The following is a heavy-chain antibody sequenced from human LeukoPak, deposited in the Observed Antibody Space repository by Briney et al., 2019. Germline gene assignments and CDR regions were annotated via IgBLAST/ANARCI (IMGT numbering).Heavy chain of an antibody. V-gene: IGHV4-59*08. CDR2: IYYSGTT. D-gene: IGHD3-10*01. J-gene: IGHJ4*02. CDR3: ARHSGPPGHYFHY. CDR1: GVSISGYY. Sequence: ASETLSLTCTVSGVSISGYYWSWIRQPPGTGLEWIAYIYYSGTTSYNPSLKNRVTKSVDTSKTQFSLKVNSMTAADTVFYYCARHSGPPGHYFHYWGQGILVTVSS.